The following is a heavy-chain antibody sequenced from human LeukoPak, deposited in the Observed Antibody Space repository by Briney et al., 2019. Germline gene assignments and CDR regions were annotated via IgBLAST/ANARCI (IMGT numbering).Heavy chain of an antibody. V-gene: IGHV3-66*01. J-gene: IGHJ5*02. CDR1: GFTVSSNY. CDR3: ARGGGSSSWYAVESDWFDP. CDR2: IYSGGST. Sequence: RTGGSLRLSCAASGFTVSSNYMSWVRQAPGKGLEWVSVIYSGGSTYYADSVKGRFTISRDNSKNTLYLQMNSLRAEDTAVYYCARGGGSSSWYAVESDWFDPWGQGTLVTVSS. D-gene: IGHD6-13*01.